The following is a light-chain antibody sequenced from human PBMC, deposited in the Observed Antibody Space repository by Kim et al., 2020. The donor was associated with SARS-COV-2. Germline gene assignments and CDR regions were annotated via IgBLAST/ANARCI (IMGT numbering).Light chain of an antibody. CDR3: QVWDSSPV. CDR1: NIGSKN. J-gene: IGLJ3*02. V-gene: IGLV3-9*01. Sequence: VSVARGQTARITCGGNNIGSKNVHWYQQKPGQAPVLVIYRDSNRPSGIPERFSGSNSGNTATLTISRAQAGDEADYYCQVWDSSPVFGGGTQLTVL. CDR2: RDS.